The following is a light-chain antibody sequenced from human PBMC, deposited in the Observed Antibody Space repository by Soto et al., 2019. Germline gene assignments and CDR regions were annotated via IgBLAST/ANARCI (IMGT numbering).Light chain of an antibody. J-gene: IGLJ2*01. CDR3: QSYDSSLGGAV. Sequence: QSVLTQPPSVSGAPGQRVTISCTGSSSNIGAGYDVHWYQQLPGKAPKLLIYGNSNRPSGVPDRFSGSKSGTSASLAITGLQAEDEADYYCQSYDSSLGGAVFGGGTKLTVL. CDR1: SSNIGAGYD. V-gene: IGLV1-40*01. CDR2: GNS.